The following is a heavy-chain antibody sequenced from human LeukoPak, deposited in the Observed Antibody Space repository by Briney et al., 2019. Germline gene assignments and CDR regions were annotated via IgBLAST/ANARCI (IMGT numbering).Heavy chain of an antibody. CDR3: AKDRATQIYNFYY. Sequence: GGSLSLSCAASGSTFSSYAMSWVRQAPGKGLEWVSAISGSGGSTYYANSVKGRFTISRDNSKNTLYLQMNSLRAEDTAVYYRAKDRATQIYNFYYWGEGTLLTVS. J-gene: IGHJ4*02. V-gene: IGHV3-23*01. CDR1: GSTFSSYA. CDR2: ISGSGGST.